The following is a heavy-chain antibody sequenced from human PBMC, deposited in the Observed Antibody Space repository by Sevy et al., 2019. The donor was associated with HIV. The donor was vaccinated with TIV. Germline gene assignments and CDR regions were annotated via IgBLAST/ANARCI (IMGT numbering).Heavy chain of an antibody. CDR2: ISYSGST. Sequence: SETLSLTCTVSGGSISSYPWNWIRQPPGKRLECIGFISYSGSTNYNPSLRSRVTISVDTSKKQFSLNLSSVTAADTAVYYCARDSGTGWIDAWGQGTLVTVSS. D-gene: IGHD1-1*01. CDR1: GGSISSYP. J-gene: IGHJ5*02. V-gene: IGHV4-59*01. CDR3: ARDSGTGWIDA.